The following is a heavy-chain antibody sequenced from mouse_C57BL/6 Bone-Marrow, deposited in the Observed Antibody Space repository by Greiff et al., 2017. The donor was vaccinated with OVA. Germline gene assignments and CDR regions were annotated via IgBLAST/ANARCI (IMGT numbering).Heavy chain of an antibody. D-gene: IGHD3-2*02. J-gene: IGHJ3*01. Sequence: QVQLQQPGAELVMPGASVKLSCKASGYTFTSYWMHWVKQRPGQGLEWIGEIDPSDSYTNYNHKFKGKSTLTVDKSSSTAYRQLSSLTSEDAAVYYCARRGSSGPAWFAYWGQGTLVTVSA. V-gene: IGHV1-69*01. CDR1: GYTFTSYW. CDR2: IDPSDSYT. CDR3: ARRGSSGPAWFAY.